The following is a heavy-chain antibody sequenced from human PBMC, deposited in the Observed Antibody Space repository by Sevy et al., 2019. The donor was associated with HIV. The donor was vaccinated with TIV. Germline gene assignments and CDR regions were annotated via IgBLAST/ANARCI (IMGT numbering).Heavy chain of an antibody. D-gene: IGHD3-22*01. CDR2: IKQDGSEK. V-gene: IGHV3-7*01. CDR3: ARDLRSVVVVIVDASDI. J-gene: IGHJ3*02. Sequence: GGSLRLSCAVSGFSFDSYGMTWVRRAPGKGLESVANIKQDGSEKYYVDSVKGRFTISRDNAKNSLYLQMNSLRAEDTAVYYCARDLRSVVVVIVDASDIWGQGTMVTVSS. CDR1: GFSFDSYG.